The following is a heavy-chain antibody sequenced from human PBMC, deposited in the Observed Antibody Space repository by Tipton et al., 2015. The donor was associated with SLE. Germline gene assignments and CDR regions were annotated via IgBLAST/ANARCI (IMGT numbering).Heavy chain of an antibody. Sequence: LRLSCTVSGASIKSGSYLLAWIRPPAGKGLGWIGRMFSSGDTNYKPSLKRRLTRSVDKSKNQFTLTVNSGTAADTAVYYCARENVAADGALDVWGQGTMVTVSS. J-gene: IGHJ3*01. CDR2: MFSSGDT. V-gene: IGHV4-61*02. CDR1: GASIKSGSYL. CDR3: ARENVAADGALDV. D-gene: IGHD6-13*01.